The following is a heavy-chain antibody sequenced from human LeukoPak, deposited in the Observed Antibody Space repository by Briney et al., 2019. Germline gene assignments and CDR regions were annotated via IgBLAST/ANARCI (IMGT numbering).Heavy chain of an antibody. CDR3: ARTTEGYCSSASCFGFSYSYYMDV. Sequence: SETLSLTCTVSGGSISSYYWSWIRQPAGKGLEWIGRIYTSGSTNYNPSLKSRVTMSVDTSKNQFSLKLSSVIAADTAVYYCARTTEGYCSSASCFGFSYSYYMDVWGKGTTVTISS. CDR2: IYTSGST. D-gene: IGHD2-2*01. V-gene: IGHV4-4*07. J-gene: IGHJ6*03. CDR1: GGSISSYY.